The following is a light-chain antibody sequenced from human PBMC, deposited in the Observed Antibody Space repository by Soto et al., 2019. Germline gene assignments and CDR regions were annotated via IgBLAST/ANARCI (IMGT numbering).Light chain of an antibody. V-gene: IGLV6-57*04. CDR3: QSYESRSQEVV. CDR2: EDS. Sequence: NFMLTQPHSVSESPGKTVTISCTRSSGSIASNYVQWYQQRPGSAPTSVIYEDSQRPSGVPDRFSGSIDSSSNSASLTISGLKTEDEADYYCQSYESRSQEVVFGGGTKVTVL. J-gene: IGLJ2*01. CDR1: SGSIASNY.